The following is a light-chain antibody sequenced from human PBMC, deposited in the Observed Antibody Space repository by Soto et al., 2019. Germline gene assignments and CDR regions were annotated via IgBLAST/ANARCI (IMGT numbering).Light chain of an antibody. V-gene: IGKV3-20*01. CDR2: GAS. CDR3: QQYYASSPLT. Sequence: EVVLTQFPGTLSLSPGDRATLSCRASRSVSDNYLAWYQQKPGRAPRLLIFGASIRATGIPDRFIGSASGTAFTLTISGVEPDDVAVYYCQQYYASSPLTFGGGTRVDMK. J-gene: IGKJ4*01. CDR1: RSVSDNY.